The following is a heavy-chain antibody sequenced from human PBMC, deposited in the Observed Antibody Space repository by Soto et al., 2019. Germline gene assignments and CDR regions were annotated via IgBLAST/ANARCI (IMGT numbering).Heavy chain of an antibody. CDR2: ISWNSGNI. D-gene: IGHD3-10*01. CDR1: GFTFAEYD. CDR3: VTNAIGESDDY. Sequence: EVQLMESGGGLVQPGRSLRLSCAASGFTFAEYDMHWVRQAPGKGLEWVSGISWNSGNIGYAYSVKGRFTISRDNAKNSLYLEMNSLRPEDTALYYCVTNAIGESDDYWGQGTRITVSS. V-gene: IGHV3-9*01. J-gene: IGHJ4*02.